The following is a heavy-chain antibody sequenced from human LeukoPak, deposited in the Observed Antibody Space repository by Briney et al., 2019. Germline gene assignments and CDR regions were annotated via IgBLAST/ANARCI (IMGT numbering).Heavy chain of an antibody. CDR2: IYYSGST. Sequence: SETLALTCTVSGGSISSSSYYWGWIPQPPGKGLEWIGSIYYSGSTYYNPPLKSRVTISVDTSKNQFSLKLSSVTAADTAVYYCASHPPGAYWYFDLWGRGTPVTVSS. V-gene: IGHV4-39*01. CDR1: GGSISSSSYY. J-gene: IGHJ2*01. CDR3: ASHPPGAYWYFDL. D-gene: IGHD3-10*01.